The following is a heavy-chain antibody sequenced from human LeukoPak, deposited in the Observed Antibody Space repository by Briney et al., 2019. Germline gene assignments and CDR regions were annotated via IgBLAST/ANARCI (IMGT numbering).Heavy chain of an antibody. D-gene: IGHD6-13*01. CDR2: IYYSGST. CDR3: VRGYSSSWYPDYFDY. V-gene: IGHV4-59*01. J-gene: IGHJ4*02. CDR1: GGSISSNY. Sequence: SETLSLTCTVSGGSISSNYWSWIRQPPGKGLEWIGYIYYSGSTNYNPSLKSRVTISVDTSKNQFSLKLSSVTAADTAVYYCVRGYSSSWYPDYFDYWGQGNLVTVSS.